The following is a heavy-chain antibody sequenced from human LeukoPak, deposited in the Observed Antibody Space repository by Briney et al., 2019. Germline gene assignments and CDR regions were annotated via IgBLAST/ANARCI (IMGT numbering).Heavy chain of an antibody. CDR1: GGSISSYY. J-gene: IGHJ5*02. CDR3: AREKAAAGKKGFDP. Sequence: SETLSLTCTVSGGSISSYYWSWIRQPPGKGLEWIGYIYYSGSTNYNPSPKSRVTISVDASKNQFSLKLSSVTAADTAVYYCAREKAAAGKKGFDPWGQGTLVTVSS. CDR2: IYYSGST. D-gene: IGHD6-13*01. V-gene: IGHV4-59*01.